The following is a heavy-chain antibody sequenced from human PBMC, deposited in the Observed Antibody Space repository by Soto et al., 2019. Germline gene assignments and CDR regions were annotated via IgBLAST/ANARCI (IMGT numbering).Heavy chain of an antibody. D-gene: IGHD3-3*01. CDR2: ISCYNGKT. Sequence: QVQVVQSGDEVKETGASVRVSCKTSGYSFTAYGISWVRQAPGQGLEWMGWISCYNGKTKYAQKVQGRVTMTTDTSTSTVYMEVRSLRSDVTAIYYRARDAPPPELRFLEWHNFDFNGMDVWGQGTTVTVSS. V-gene: IGHV1-18*01. J-gene: IGHJ6*02. CDR3: ARDAPPPELRFLEWHNFDFNGMDV. CDR1: GYSFTAYG.